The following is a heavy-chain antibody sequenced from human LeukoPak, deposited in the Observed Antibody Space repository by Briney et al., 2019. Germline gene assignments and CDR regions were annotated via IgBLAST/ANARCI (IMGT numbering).Heavy chain of an antibody. Sequence: SETLSLTCTVSGGSISTYYWSWIRQPPGKGLEWIGYIYYSGSTNYNPSLRSRITMSLDTSKNQFSLKLNSVTAADTAIYYCARGYCSGGYCYDFNYWGPGTLVTVSS. J-gene: IGHJ4*02. CDR1: GGSISTYY. V-gene: IGHV4-59*08. CDR2: IYYSGST. D-gene: IGHD2-15*01. CDR3: ARGYCSGGYCYDFNY.